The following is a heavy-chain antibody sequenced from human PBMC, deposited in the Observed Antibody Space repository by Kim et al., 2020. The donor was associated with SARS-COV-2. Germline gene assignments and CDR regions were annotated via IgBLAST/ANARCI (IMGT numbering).Heavy chain of an antibody. J-gene: IGHJ4*02. CDR3: ARVIGY. D-gene: IGHD3-22*01. V-gene: IGHV3-21*01. CDR2: SSSSYI. Sequence: SSSSYIYYADSVKGRFTISRDNAKNSLYLQMNSLRAEDTAVYYCARVIGYWGQGTLVTVSS.